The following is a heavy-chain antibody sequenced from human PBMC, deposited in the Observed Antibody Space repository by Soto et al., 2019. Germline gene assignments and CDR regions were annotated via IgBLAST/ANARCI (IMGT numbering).Heavy chain of an antibody. CDR3: ARDPPQYPYALNWFDP. V-gene: IGHV3-11*01. D-gene: IGHD2-2*01. Sequence: GGSLRLSCAASGFTFSDYYMSWIRQAPGKGLEWLSYISNSDSTIYYADSVKGRFTVSRDNAKNSLYLQMNSLRAEDTAVYYCARDPPQYPYALNWFDPWGQGTLVTVSS. J-gene: IGHJ5*02. CDR1: GFTFSDYY. CDR2: ISNSDSTI.